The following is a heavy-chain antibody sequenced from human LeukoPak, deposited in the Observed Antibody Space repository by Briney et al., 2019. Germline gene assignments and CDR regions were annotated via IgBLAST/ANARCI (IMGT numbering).Heavy chain of an antibody. D-gene: IGHD3-22*01. Sequence: SETLSLTCTASGGSISSYYWSWIRQPPGKGLEWIGYIYYSGSTNYNPSLKSRVTISVDTSKNQFSLKLSSVTAADTAVYHCARDTSGYYYDSSGYYLGYYYYYGMDVWGQGTTVTVSS. J-gene: IGHJ6*02. V-gene: IGHV4-59*01. CDR3: ARDTSGYYYDSSGYYLGYYYYYGMDV. CDR2: IYYSGST. CDR1: GGSISSYY.